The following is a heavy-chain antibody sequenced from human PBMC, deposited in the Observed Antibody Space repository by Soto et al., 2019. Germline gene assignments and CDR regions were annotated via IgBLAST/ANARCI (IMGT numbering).Heavy chain of an antibody. V-gene: IGHV1-46*01. J-gene: IGHJ4*02. Sequence: QVQLVQSGAEVKKPGASVKVSCKASGYTFTSYYMHWVRQAPGQGLEWMGINNPSGGSISYAQKLQGFVTIARDTSTGTVYMELGSLSSEGTAVYYCASEAGAVDYWGQGTLVTVSS. D-gene: IGHD6-19*01. CDR2: NNPSGGSI. CDR3: ASEAGAVDY. CDR1: GYTFTSYY.